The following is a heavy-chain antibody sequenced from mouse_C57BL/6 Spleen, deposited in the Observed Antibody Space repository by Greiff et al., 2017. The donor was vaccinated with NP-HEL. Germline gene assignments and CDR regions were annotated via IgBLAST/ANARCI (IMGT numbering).Heavy chain of an antibody. CDR1: GYTFTSYW. J-gene: IGHJ2*01. D-gene: IGHD1-1*01. CDR2: TNPTNGRT. CDR3: ARIKKIVATYFDY. V-gene: IGHV1S81*02. Sequence: VQLQQSGAELVKAGASVKMSCKASGYTFTSYWMHWVKQRLGQGLEWFAETNPTNGRTYYNEKFKSKATLTVDKSSSTAYMLLSRPTFEDSAVYYCARIKKIVATYFDYWGQGTTLTVYS.